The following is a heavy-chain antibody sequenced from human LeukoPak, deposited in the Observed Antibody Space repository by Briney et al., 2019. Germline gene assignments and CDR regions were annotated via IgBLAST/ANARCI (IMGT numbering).Heavy chain of an antibody. CDR1: GYTFTGYY. CDR3: ARDDTPRWLHHTGDYYFDY. Sequence: GASVKVSCKASGYTFTGYYMHWVRQAPGQGLEWMGWINPNSGGTNYAQKFQGRVTMTRDTSISTAYMGLSRLRSDDTAVYYCARDDTPRWLHHTGDYYFDYWGQGTLVTVSS. J-gene: IGHJ4*02. V-gene: IGHV1-2*02. D-gene: IGHD5-24*01. CDR2: INPNSGGT.